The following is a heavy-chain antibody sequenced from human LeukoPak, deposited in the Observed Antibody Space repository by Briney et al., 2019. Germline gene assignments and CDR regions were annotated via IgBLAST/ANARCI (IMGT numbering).Heavy chain of an antibody. CDR1: GFTFSSYS. V-gene: IGHV3-21*01. Sequence: GGSLRLFCAASGFTFSSYSMNWVRQAPGEGLEWVSSISSSSSYIYYADSVKGRFTISRDNAKNSLYLQMNSLRAEDTAVYYRARDQSAHGSGSYYDYWGQGTLVTVSS. CDR3: ARDQSAHGSGSYYDY. D-gene: IGHD3-10*01. J-gene: IGHJ4*02. CDR2: ISSSSSYI.